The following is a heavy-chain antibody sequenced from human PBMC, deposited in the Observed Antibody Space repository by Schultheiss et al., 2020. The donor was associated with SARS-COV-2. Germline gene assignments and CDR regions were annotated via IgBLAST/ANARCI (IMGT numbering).Heavy chain of an antibody. D-gene: IGHD1-26*01. Sequence: SETLSLTCTVSGGSISSGSYYWSWIRQPPGKGLEWIGSIFYSGSTYYNPSLKSRVTISVDTSKNQFSLKLSSVTAADTAVYYCARSPEPSGSSDYWGQGTLVTVSS. CDR2: IFYSGST. J-gene: IGHJ4*02. CDR3: ARSPEPSGSSDY. V-gene: IGHV4-39*07. CDR1: GGSISSGSYY.